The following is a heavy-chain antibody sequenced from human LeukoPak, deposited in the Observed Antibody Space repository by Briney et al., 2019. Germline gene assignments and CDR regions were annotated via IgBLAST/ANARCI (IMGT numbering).Heavy chain of an antibody. J-gene: IGHJ4*02. Sequence: GGSLRLSCAASGFTFSSYAMHWVRQAPGKGLEWVAFIRYDGSNKYYADSVKGRFTVSRDNSKNTLYLQMNSLRAEDTAVYYCAKDSNYVSYWGQGTLVTVSS. V-gene: IGHV3-30*02. CDR2: IRYDGSNK. CDR3: AKDSNYVSY. CDR1: GFTFSSYA. D-gene: IGHD4-11*01.